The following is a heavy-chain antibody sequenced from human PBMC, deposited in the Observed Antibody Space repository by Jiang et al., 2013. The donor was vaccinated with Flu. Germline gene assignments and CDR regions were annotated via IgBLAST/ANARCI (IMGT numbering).Heavy chain of an antibody. CDR3: ARVSLREVTTFWYPTDYGMDV. V-gene: IGHV4-4*02. Sequence: SGPGLVKPSGTLSLTCAVSGGSISSSNWWSWVRQPPGKGLEWIGEIYHSGSTNYNPSLKSRVTISVDKSKNQFSLKLSSVTAADTAVYYCARVSLREVTTFWYPTDYGMDVWGQGTTVTVSS. CDR1: GGSISSSNW. D-gene: IGHD4-17*01. J-gene: IGHJ6*02. CDR2: IYHSGST.